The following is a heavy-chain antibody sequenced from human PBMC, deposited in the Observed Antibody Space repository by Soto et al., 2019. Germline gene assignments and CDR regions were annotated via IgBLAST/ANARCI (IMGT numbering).Heavy chain of an antibody. CDR1: GGSVSSGSYY. V-gene: IGHV4-61*01. CDR3: ARFPRATGYSYLHF. D-gene: IGHD3-9*01. Sequence: PPEKLRLTCTVSGGSVSSGSYYWSWIRQPPGKGLEWIGYIYYSGSTNYNPSLKSRATISVDTSKNQFSLKLTSVTTADTAVYYCARFPRATGYSYLHFWGQGT. J-gene: IGHJ4*02. CDR2: IYYSGST.